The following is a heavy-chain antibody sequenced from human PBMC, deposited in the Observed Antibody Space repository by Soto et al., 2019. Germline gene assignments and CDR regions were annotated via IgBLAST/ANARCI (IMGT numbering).Heavy chain of an antibody. V-gene: IGHV1-69*13. CDR1: GGTFSSYA. CDR3: ARDKEVAYSSGWYGFDY. Sequence: SVKVSCKASGGTFSSYAISWVRQAPGQGLEWMGGIIPIFGTANYAQKFQGRVTITADESTSTAYMELSSLRSEDTAVYYCARDKEVAYSSGWYGFDYWGQGTLVTVSS. D-gene: IGHD6-19*01. CDR2: IIPIFGTA. J-gene: IGHJ4*02.